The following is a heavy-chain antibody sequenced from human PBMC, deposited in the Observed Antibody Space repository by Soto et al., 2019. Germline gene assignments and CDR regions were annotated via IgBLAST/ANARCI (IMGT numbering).Heavy chain of an antibody. D-gene: IGHD3-16*01. CDR1: GFTFSSYA. CDR2: ISGGDGSP. CDR3: AKWHTYNYDSLAFSGFDC. V-gene: IGHV3-23*01. Sequence: VGSLRLSCGASGFTFSSYAMTWVRQAPGKGLEWVSAISGGDGSPSYADSVKGRFTISRDNSKNTLYLHMNSLRADDTAAYYCAKWHTYNYDSLAFSGFDCWGQGTQVTVYS. J-gene: IGHJ4*02.